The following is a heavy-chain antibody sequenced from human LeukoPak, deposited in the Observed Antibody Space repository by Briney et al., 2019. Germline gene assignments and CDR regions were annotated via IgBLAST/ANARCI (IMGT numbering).Heavy chain of an antibody. CDR3: ARSRVGSYMGDFDY. V-gene: IGHV4-39*07. Sequence: SETLSLTCTVSGGSISSGSYYWSWIRQPAGKGLEWIGSIYYSGSTYYNPSLKSRVTISVDTSKNQFSLKLSSVTAADTAVYYCARSRVGSYMGDFDYWGQGTLVTVSS. CDR2: IYYSGST. J-gene: IGHJ4*02. D-gene: IGHD1-26*01. CDR1: GGSISSGSYY.